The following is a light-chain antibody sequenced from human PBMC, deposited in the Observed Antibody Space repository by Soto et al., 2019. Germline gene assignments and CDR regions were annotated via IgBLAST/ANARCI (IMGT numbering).Light chain of an antibody. V-gene: IGLV1-40*01. CDR1: SSNIGAGYD. CDR2: GNS. CDR3: QSYDSSLSGYV. Sequence: VLTQPPSVSGAPGQRVTISCTGSSSNIGAGYDVHWYQQLPGTAPKLLIYGNSNRPSGVPDRFSGSKSGTSASLAITGLQAEDEADYYCQSYDSSLSGYVFGTGTKVTV. J-gene: IGLJ1*01.